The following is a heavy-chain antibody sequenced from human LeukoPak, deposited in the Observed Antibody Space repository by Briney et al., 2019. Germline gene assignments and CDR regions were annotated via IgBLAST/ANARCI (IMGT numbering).Heavy chain of an antibody. D-gene: IGHD3-22*01. Sequence: GRSLRLSCAASGFSFSSYPMHWVRQAPGKGLEWVALISYKGITEYYADSVKGRFTISRDNSKNTLDLQMNSLRVEDTAMYYCARGSGRGIILIVVPNPPGNYWGQGTLVTVSS. CDR1: GFSFSSYP. V-gene: IGHV3-30*04. CDR3: ARGSGRGIILIVVPNPPGNY. CDR2: ISYKGITE. J-gene: IGHJ4*02.